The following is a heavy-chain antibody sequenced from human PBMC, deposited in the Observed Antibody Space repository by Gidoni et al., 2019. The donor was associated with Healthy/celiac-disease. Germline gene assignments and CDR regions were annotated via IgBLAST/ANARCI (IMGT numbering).Heavy chain of an antibody. CDR3: ARFIVGALGGWYFDL. V-gene: IGHV4-59*01. J-gene: IGHJ2*01. Sequence: QVQLQESCSGLVRPSETLAPTCTVSGGSISSYYWSWIRQPPGTGLEWIGYIYYSGSTNYNPSLESRVTISVDTSQNEFSLKLSSVTAADTAVYYCARFIVGALGGWYFDLWGRGTMVTVSS. D-gene: IGHD1-26*01. CDR1: GGSISSYY. CDR2: IYYSGST.